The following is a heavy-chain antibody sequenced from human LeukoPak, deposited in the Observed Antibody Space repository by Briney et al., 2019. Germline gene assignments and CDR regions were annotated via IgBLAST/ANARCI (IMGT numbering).Heavy chain of an antibody. J-gene: IGHJ4*02. D-gene: IGHD6-19*01. CDR3: ASLAVAGTGNY. Sequence: GRSLRLSCAASGFTFSSYAMHWVRQAPGKGLEWVAVISYDGSNKYYADSVKGRFTISRGNSKNTLYLQMNSLRAEDTAVYYCASLAVAGTGNYWGQGTLVTVSS. V-gene: IGHV3-30*04. CDR2: ISYDGSNK. CDR1: GFTFSSYA.